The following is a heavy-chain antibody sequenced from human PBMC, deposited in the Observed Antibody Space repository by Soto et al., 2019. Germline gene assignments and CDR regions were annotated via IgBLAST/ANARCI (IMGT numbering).Heavy chain of an antibody. V-gene: IGHV1-2*06. D-gene: IGHD2-8*02. CDR2: INPKSGDT. CDR1: GYTFTAYY. Sequence: GASVKVSCKASGYTFTAYYIYWVLEAPGQGLEWVGRINPKSGDTNYAQRFQGRVTMTRDTSISTAYMEVSSLRSDDTAFYYCATLKQAPGGIDNWGQGTLVTV. J-gene: IGHJ4*02. CDR3: ATLKQAPGGIDN.